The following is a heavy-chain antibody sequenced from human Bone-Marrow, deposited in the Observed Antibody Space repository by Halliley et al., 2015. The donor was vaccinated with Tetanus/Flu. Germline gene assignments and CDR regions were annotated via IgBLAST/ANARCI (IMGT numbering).Heavy chain of an antibody. V-gene: IGHV3-11*04. J-gene: IGHJ4*02. CDR2: ISGSGSSI. D-gene: IGHD4-4*01. CDR1: GGSIRTDGYY. CDR3: VRDFHGDSPHFNS. Sequence: LSLTCTVSGGSIRTDGYYWSWIRQFPGKGLEWVSYISGSGSSIYYADSVKGRFTISRDNAKNSLYLQMNSLRADDTAVYYCVRDFHGDSPHFNSWGQGTLVTVSS.